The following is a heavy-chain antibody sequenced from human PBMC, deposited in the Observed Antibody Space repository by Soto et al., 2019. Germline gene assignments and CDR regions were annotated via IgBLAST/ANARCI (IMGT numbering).Heavy chain of an antibody. Sequence: GGSLRLSCAASGFTFSSYEMNWVRQAPGKGLEWVSYISSSGSTIYYADSVKGRFTISRDNAKNSLYLQMNSLRAEDTAVYYCASIYSGYDYYFDYWGQGTLVTVSS. CDR1: GFTFSSYE. CDR3: ASIYSGYDYYFDY. J-gene: IGHJ4*02. V-gene: IGHV3-48*03. D-gene: IGHD5-12*01. CDR2: ISSSGSTI.